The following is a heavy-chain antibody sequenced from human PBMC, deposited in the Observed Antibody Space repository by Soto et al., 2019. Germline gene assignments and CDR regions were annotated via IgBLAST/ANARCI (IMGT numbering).Heavy chain of an antibody. Sequence: GASVKVSCKASGYTFTTYDINWGRQAAGQGLVWMGWMNPNSGNTGYAQKFQDRVTMTRDTSISTAYMELSDLRSEDTAVYYCARGQYFSDSSGYDDYWGQGTQVTVSS. CDR2: MNPNSGNT. CDR3: ARGQYFSDSSGYDDY. J-gene: IGHJ4*02. CDR1: GYTFTTYD. V-gene: IGHV1-8*02. D-gene: IGHD3-22*01.